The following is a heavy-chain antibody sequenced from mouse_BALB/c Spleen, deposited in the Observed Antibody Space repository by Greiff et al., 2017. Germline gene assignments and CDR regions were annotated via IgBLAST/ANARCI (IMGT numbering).Heavy chain of an antibody. CDR2: INPSNGGT. CDR3: TRGDYYYGSSPWYFDV. D-gene: IGHD1-1*01. V-gene: IGHV1S81*02. J-gene: IGHJ1*01. CDR1: GYTFTSYY. Sequence: VQLQQPGAELVKPGASVKLSCKASGYTFTSYYMYWVKQRPGQGLEWIGGINPSNGGTNFNEKFKSKATLTVDKSSSTAYMQLSSLTSEDSAVYYCTRGDYYYGSSPWYFDVWGAGTTVTVSS.